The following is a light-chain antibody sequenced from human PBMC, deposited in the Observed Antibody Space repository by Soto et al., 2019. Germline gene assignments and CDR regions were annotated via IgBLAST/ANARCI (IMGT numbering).Light chain of an antibody. CDR2: EVT. CDR1: SSDVGYYDY. Sequence: SALTQPPSPAGVPGQSVTISCTGTSSDVGYYDYVSWYQQHPGKAPKLVIYEVTKRPSGVPDRVSASKSGNTASLTVSGLRAEDEADYYCSSYAGSNNFVFGSGTKVTVL. CDR3: SSYAGSNNFV. V-gene: IGLV2-8*01. J-gene: IGLJ1*01.